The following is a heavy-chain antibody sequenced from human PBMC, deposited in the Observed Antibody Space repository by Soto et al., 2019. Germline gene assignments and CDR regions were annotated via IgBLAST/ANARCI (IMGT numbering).Heavy chain of an antibody. V-gene: IGHV1-58*01. CDR3: AADYGDYDGNYYYGMDV. J-gene: IGHJ6*02. CDR1: GFTFTSSA. D-gene: IGHD4-17*01. CDR2: IVVGSGNT. Sequence: AASVKVSCKASGFTFTSSAVQWVRQARGQRLEWIGWIVVGSGNTNYAQKFQERVTITRDMSTSTAYMELSSLRSEDTAVYYCAADYGDYDGNYYYGMDVWGQGTTVTVSS.